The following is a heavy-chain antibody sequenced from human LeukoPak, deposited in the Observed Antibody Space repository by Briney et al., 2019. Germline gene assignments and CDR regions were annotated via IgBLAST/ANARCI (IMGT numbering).Heavy chain of an antibody. CDR3: ARDYLVGATPPGDGMDV. V-gene: IGHV3-33*01. CDR1: GFTFSSYG. Sequence: PGRSLRLSCAASGFTFSSYGMHWVRQAPGKGLEWVAVIWYDGSNKYYADSVKGRFTISRDNSKNTLYLQMNSLRAEDTAVYYCARDYLVGATPPGDGMDVWGQGTTVTVSS. CDR2: IWYDGSNK. D-gene: IGHD1-26*01. J-gene: IGHJ6*02.